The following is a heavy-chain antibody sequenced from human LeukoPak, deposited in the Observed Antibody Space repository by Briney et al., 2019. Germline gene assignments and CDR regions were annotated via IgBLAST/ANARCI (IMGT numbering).Heavy chain of an antibody. CDR1: GFTFSGYA. CDR2: ISGSGGST. CDR3: AKDTIEGPYYFDY. V-gene: IGHV3-23*01. D-gene: IGHD3-10*01. J-gene: IGHJ4*02. Sequence: GGSLSLSCAASGFTFSGYAMSWVRQAPGKGLEWVSAISGSGGSTYYADSVKGRFTISRDNSKNTLYLQMNSLRAEDTAVYYCAKDTIEGPYYFDYWGQGTLVTVSS.